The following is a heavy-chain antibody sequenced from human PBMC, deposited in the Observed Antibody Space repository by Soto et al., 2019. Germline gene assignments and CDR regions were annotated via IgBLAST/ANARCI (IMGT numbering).Heavy chain of an antibody. D-gene: IGHD1-20*01. CDR1: GGTFSSYA. V-gene: IGHV1-69*12. Sequence: QVQLVQSGAEVKKPGSSVKVSCKASGGTFSSYAISWVRQAPGQGLEWMGGIIPIFGTANYAQKFQGRVTTTVDAXTSTAYMELSSLRSEDTAVYYCARVRLITGTAFDYWGQGTLVTVSS. J-gene: IGHJ4*02. CDR2: IIPIFGTA. CDR3: ARVRLITGTAFDY.